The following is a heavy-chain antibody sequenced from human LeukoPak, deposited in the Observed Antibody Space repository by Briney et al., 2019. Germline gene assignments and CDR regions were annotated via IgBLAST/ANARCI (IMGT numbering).Heavy chain of an antibody. CDR1: GGSISSYY. Sequence: PSETLSLTCTVSGGSISSYYWSWIRQPPGKGLEWIGYIYYSGSTNYNPSLKSRVTISVDTSKNQFSLKLSSVTAADTAVYYCARGSLYYDILTKPLDVWGKGTTVAVSS. CDR3: ARGSLYYDILTKPLDV. CDR2: IYYSGST. V-gene: IGHV4-59*01. J-gene: IGHJ6*04. D-gene: IGHD3-9*01.